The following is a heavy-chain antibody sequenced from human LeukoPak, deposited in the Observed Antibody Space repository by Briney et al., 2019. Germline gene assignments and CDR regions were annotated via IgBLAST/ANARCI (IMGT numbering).Heavy chain of an antibody. Sequence: SETLSLTCAVSGDSISSGNWWIWVRQPPGKGLEWIGEIHHSGSTYYNPSLKSRITMSVDTSKNQFSLKLSSVTAADTAVYYCARVEVAGYMDVWGKGTTVTVSS. V-gene: IGHV4-55*01. CDR1: GDSISSGNW. J-gene: IGHJ6*03. CDR2: IHHSGST. CDR3: ARVEVAGYMDV.